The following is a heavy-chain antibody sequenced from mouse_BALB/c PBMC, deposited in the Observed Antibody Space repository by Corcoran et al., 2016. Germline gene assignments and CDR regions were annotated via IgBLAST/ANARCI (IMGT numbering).Heavy chain of an antibody. D-gene: IGHD2-4*01. CDR2: ISYDGSK. J-gene: IGHJ2*01. V-gene: IGHV3-6*02. Sequence: DVQLQESGPGLVKPSQSLSLTCSVTGSSITSGYYWNWIRQFPGKKLEWMGYISYDGSKNYNPSLKNRISNPRETSKNHFFLKWNSVTTEDTATYYCARRVYDYDVLDYWGQGTTLTVSS. CDR1: GSSITSGYY. CDR3: ARRVYDYDVLDY.